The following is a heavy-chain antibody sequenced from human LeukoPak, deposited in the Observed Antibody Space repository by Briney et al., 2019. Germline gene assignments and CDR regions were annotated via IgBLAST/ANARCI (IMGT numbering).Heavy chain of an antibody. CDR3: ASGTYYYDSSGWGWKAFDI. J-gene: IGHJ3*02. V-gene: IGHV3-30-3*01. CDR1: GFTFSSYA. D-gene: IGHD3-22*01. CDR2: ISYDGSNK. Sequence: TGGSLRLSCAASGFTFSSYAMHWVRQAPGKGLEWVAVISYDGSNKYYADSVKGRFTISRDNSKNTLYLQMNSLRAEDTAVYYCASGTYYYDSSGWGWKAFDIWGQGTMVTVSS.